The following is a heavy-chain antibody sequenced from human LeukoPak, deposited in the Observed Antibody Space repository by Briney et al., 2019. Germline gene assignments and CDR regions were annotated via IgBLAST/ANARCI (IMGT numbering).Heavy chain of an antibody. J-gene: IGHJ4*02. CDR1: GFTFEDYA. D-gene: IGHD6-19*01. V-gene: IGHV3-23*01. Sequence: PGGSLRLSCAASGFTFEDYAMHWVRQAPGKGLEWVSGISGSGGSTYYADSVKGRFTISRDNSKNTLYLQMNSLRAEDTAVYYCAKVLDSSGWYEGDYFDYWGQGTLVTVSS. CDR2: ISGSGGST. CDR3: AKVLDSSGWYEGDYFDY.